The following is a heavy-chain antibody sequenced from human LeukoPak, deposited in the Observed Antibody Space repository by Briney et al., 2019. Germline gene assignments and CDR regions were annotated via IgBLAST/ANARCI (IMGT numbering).Heavy chain of an antibody. CDR3: AKARGYSGHDYLGSFDY. V-gene: IGHV3-23*01. D-gene: IGHD5-12*01. J-gene: IGHJ4*02. CDR2: ISGSGGTT. Sequence: GGSLRLSXAAPGFTFSSYAMSWVRQAPGKGLEWVSAISGSGGTTYYADSVKGRFTVSRDNSKNTLYLQMNSLRAEDTAVYYCAKARGYSGHDYLGSFDYWGQGTLVTVSS. CDR1: GFTFSSYA.